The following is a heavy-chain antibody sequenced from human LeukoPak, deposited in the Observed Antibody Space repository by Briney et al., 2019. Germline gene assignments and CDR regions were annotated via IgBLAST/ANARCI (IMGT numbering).Heavy chain of an antibody. V-gene: IGHV3-20*04. D-gene: IGHD1-1*01. J-gene: IGHJ5*02. CDR2: INWNGGST. Sequence: GGSLRLSCAASGFTFDDYGVSWVRQAPGKGLEWVSDINWNGGSTDYADSVKGRFTISRDNAKNSLYLHMSSLRDEDTAFYYCARRHTTNWYNWFDPWGQGTLVTVSS. CDR1: GFTFDDYG. CDR3: ARRHTTNWYNWFDP.